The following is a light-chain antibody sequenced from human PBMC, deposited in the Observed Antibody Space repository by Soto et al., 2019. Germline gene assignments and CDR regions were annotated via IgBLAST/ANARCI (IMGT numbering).Light chain of an antibody. Sequence: QSALTQPPSVSGAPGQKVTISCTGSSSNIGAGYDVHWYQLLPGAAPKLLIYGDINRPSGVPDRFSGSKSGTSASLAITGLQAEDEAEYYCQSYDGSRSGLYAFGTGTKLTVL. CDR1: SSNIGAGYD. CDR3: QSYDGSRSGLYA. J-gene: IGLJ1*01. V-gene: IGLV1-40*01. CDR2: GDI.